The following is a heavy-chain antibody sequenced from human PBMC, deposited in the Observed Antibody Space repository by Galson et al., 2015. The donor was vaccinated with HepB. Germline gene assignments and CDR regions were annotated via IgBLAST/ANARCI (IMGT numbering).Heavy chain of an antibody. D-gene: IGHD6-19*01. Sequence: SVKVSCKASGYTFTSYAMHWVRQAPGQRLEWMGWINAGNGNTKYSQKFQGRVTITRDTSASTAYMELSSLRSEDTAVYYCARDRGQWLVQGARIGWFDPWGQGTLVTVSS. V-gene: IGHV1-3*01. CDR1: GYTFTSYA. J-gene: IGHJ5*02. CDR2: INAGNGNT. CDR3: ARDRGQWLVQGARIGWFDP.